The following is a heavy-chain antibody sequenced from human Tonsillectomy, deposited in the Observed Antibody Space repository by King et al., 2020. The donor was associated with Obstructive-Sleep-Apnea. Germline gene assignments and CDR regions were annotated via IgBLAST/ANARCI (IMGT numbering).Heavy chain of an antibody. J-gene: IGHJ5*02. CDR1: GGTFSSYA. D-gene: IGHD2-2*01. V-gene: IGHV1-69*09. Sequence: VQLVESGAEVKKPGSSVKVSCKASGGTFSSYAISWVRQAPGQGLEWMGRIIPILGIANYAQKFQGRVTITADKSTSTAYMELSSLRSEDTAVYYCARDQAYWRSTGCYLSPWFDPWGQGTLVTVSS. CDR3: ARDQAYWRSTGCYLSPWFDP. CDR2: IIPILGIA.